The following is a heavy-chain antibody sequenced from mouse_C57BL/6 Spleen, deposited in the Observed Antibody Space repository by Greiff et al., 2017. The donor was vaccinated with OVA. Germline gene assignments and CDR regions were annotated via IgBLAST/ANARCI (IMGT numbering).Heavy chain of an antibody. Sequence: VKLVESGPGLVAPSQSLSITCTVSGFSLTSYAISWVRQPPGKGLEWLGVIWTGGGTNYNSALKSRLSISKDNSKSQVFLKMNSLQTDDTARYYCARTPYYYGSSPFDYWGQGTTLTVSS. V-gene: IGHV2-9-1*01. CDR3: ARTPYYYGSSPFDY. D-gene: IGHD1-1*01. CDR1: GFSLTSYA. CDR2: IWTGGGT. J-gene: IGHJ2*01.